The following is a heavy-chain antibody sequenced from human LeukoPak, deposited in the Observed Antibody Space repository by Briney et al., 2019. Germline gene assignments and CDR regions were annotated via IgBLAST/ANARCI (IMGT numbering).Heavy chain of an antibody. Sequence: SETLSLTCSVSGGSISSYYWSWIRQPPGKGLEWIGYVSYSGSTTYNPSLKSRVTISVDTSKNQFSLKLGSVTAADTAVYYCARVDSSSFDFDYWGQGALVTVSS. CDR2: VSYSGST. V-gene: IGHV4-59*01. J-gene: IGHJ4*02. D-gene: IGHD6-6*01. CDR3: ARVDSSSFDFDY. CDR1: GGSISSYY.